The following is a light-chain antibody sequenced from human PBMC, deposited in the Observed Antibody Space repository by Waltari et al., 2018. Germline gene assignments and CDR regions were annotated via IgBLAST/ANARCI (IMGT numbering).Light chain of an antibody. V-gene: IGKV4-1*01. CDR3: QQYYSPPHT. CDR1: QSVLYNSNNKNY. Sequence: DIVMTQSPDSLAMSLGERATIDCKSSQSVLYNSNNKNYLAWFQQKPGQPPKLLIYWASTRESGVPDRLTGSGSGTHFTLTISSLQAEDVAVYYCQQYYSPPHTFGQGTKLEIK. J-gene: IGKJ2*01. CDR2: WAS.